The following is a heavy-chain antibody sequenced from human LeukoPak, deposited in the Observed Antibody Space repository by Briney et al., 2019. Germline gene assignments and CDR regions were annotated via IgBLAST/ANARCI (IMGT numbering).Heavy chain of an antibody. D-gene: IGHD3-10*01. J-gene: IGHJ3*02. CDR3: ARQGRDYYAFDI. CDR2: IYYSGST. V-gene: IGHV4-59*08. Sequence: SETLSLTCTVSGGSISSYYWSWIRQPPGKGLEWIGYIYYSGSTNYNPSLKSRVTISVDTSKNQFSLKLSSVTAADTAVYYCARQGRDYYAFDIWGQGTMVTVSS. CDR1: GGSISSYY.